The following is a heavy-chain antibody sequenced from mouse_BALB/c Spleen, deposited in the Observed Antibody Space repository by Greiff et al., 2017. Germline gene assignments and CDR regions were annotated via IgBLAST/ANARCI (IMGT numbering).Heavy chain of an antibody. CDR1: GYSITSDYA. CDR3: AKTPDGYYVGWFAY. J-gene: IGHJ3*01. D-gene: IGHD2-3*01. Sequence: EVKLMESGPGLVKPSQSLSLTCTVTGYSITSDYAWNWIRQFPGNKLEWMGYISYSGSTSYNPSLKSRISITRDTSKNQFFLQLNSVTTEDTATYYCAKTPDGYYVGWFAYWGQGTLVTVSA. V-gene: IGHV3-2*02. CDR2: ISYSGST.